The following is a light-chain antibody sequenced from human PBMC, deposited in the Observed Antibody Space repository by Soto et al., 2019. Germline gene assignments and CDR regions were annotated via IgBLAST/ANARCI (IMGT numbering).Light chain of an antibody. CDR3: TSYRTTTTLLDA. J-gene: IGLJ1*01. Sequence: QSALTQPASVSGSPGQSITISCTGTSSDIGGYNFVSWYQHHPGRAPKLMIYEVSNRPSGVSNRFSGSKSGDTASLTISGLQAEDEADYYCTSYRTTTTLLDAFGTGTKLTVL. V-gene: IGLV2-14*01. CDR2: EVS. CDR1: SSDIGGYNF.